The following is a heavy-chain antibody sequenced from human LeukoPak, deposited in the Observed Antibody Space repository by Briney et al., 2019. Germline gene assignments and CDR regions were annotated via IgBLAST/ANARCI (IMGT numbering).Heavy chain of an antibody. D-gene: IGHD6-6*01. CDR1: GFTVSSNY. CDR3: ARASIAALFDY. J-gene: IGHJ4*02. V-gene: IGHV3-53*01. Sequence: PGGSLRLSCAASGFTVSSNYMSWVRQAPGKGLEWVSVIYSGGSTYYADSVKGRFTISRDNSKNTLYLQMNSLRAKDTAVYYCARASIAALFDYWGQGTLVTVSS. CDR2: IYSGGST.